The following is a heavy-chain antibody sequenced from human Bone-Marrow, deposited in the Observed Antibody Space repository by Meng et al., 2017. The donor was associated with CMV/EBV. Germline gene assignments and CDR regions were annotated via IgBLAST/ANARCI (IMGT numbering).Heavy chain of an antibody. D-gene: IGHD2-2*01. J-gene: IGHJ4*02. CDR3: ARDLGQTMPAY. CDR1: GFTFSSYW. Sequence: GESLKISCAASGFTFSSYWMSWVRQAPGKGLEWVANIKQDGSEKYYVDSVKGRFTISRDNAKNSLYLQMNSLRAEDTAVYYCARDLGQTMPAYWGQGTPVTVSS. CDR2: IKQDGSEK. V-gene: IGHV3-7*01.